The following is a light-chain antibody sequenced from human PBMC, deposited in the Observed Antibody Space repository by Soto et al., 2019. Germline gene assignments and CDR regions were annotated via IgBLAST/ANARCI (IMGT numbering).Light chain of an antibody. CDR3: QQYGTLRYS. CDR2: GAS. Sequence: EIVLPQSPGTLSLSPGASATLSGRASQSFGSNFLAWYQQRPGQAPRLLFYGASTRATGIPDRFSGSGSGTDFTLTISRLEPEDFAVYYCQQYGTLRYSFGQGTKVDIK. J-gene: IGKJ2*03. V-gene: IGKV3-20*01. CDR1: QSFGSNF.